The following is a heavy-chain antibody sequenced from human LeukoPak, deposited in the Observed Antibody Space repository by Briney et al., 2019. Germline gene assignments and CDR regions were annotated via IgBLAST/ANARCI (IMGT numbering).Heavy chain of an antibody. CDR3: AKGGVPWDYDTSLDAFDI. D-gene: IGHD3-22*01. V-gene: IGHV3-23*01. CDR2: ISGNDNST. CDR1: AFTFSNYA. J-gene: IGHJ3*02. Sequence: GGSLRLSCAASAFTFSNYAMTWVRQAPGKGLEWVSTISGNDNSTYYADSVKGRFTISRVNSKNTLFLQVNSLRVEDTAVYYCAKGGVPWDYDTSLDAFDIWGQGTLVTASS.